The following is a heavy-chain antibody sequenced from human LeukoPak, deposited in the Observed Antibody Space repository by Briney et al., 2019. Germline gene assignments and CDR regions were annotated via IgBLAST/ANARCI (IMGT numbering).Heavy chain of an antibody. CDR3: ASRSLTYSNLDY. D-gene: IGHD6-13*01. J-gene: IGHJ4*02. CDR2: IYYSGST. Sequence: SQTLSLTCTVSGGSISSGGYYWSWIRQHPVKGLEWIGYIYYSGSTYYNPSLKSRVTISVDTSKNQFSLKLSSVTAADTAVYYCASRSLTYSNLDYWGQGTLVTVSS. V-gene: IGHV4-31*03. CDR1: GGSISSGGYY.